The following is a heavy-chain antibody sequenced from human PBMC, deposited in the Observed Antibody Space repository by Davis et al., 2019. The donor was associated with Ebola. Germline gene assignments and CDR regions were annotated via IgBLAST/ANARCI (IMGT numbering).Heavy chain of an antibody. CDR2: IKSKTDGGTT. V-gene: IGHV3-15*07. D-gene: IGHD5-18*01. Sequence: SLNIPCAASGFTFSNAWMNWVRQAPGKGLEWVGRIKSKTDGGTTDYAAPVKGRFTISRDDSKNTLYLQMNSLRAEDTAVYYCTSTVDTADYWGQGTLVTVSS. CDR1: GFTFSNAW. J-gene: IGHJ4*02. CDR3: TSTVDTADY.